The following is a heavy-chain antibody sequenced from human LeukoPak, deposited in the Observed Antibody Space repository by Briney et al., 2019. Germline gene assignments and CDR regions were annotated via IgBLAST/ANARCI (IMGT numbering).Heavy chain of an antibody. CDR2: LRSDGTSA. D-gene: IGHD2-8*01. CDR1: GFTFSSYW. CDR3: ARDFHAVHFDS. Sequence: GGSLRLSCAASGFTFSSYWMSWVRQVSGKGLVCVARLRSDGTSAMYADSVKGRFTISRDNAKNTLFLQMNSLRVEDTAVYYCARDFHAVHFDSWGQGTLVAVSS. J-gene: IGHJ4*02. V-gene: IGHV3-74*03.